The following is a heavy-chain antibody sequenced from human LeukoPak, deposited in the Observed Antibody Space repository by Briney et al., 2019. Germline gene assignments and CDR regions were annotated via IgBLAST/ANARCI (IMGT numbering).Heavy chain of an antibody. CDR1: GITFRSYW. J-gene: IGHJ4*02. CDR2: INEDGSEK. Sequence: GGSLRLSCAASGITFRSYWMSWVRQAPGKGLEWVANINEDGSEKYYVDSVKGRFIISRDNAKNSLYLQMNSLRAEDTAVYYCAREDYYGSGTPHVDYWGQGTLVTVSS. D-gene: IGHD3-10*01. V-gene: IGHV3-7*04. CDR3: AREDYYGSGTPHVDY.